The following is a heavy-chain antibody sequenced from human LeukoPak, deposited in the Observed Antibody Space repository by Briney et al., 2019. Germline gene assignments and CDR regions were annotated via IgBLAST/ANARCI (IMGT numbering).Heavy chain of an antibody. CDR1: GFTFSSFT. J-gene: IGHJ4*02. Sequence: GGSLRLSCAASGFTFSSFTMHWARQSPGKGLEWVASISRSGDYIYYVDSLKGRFTISRDNAKNSLSLHMNSLRAEDTAVYYCAREYSSSREFDYWGQGTLVTVSS. CDR2: ISRSGDYI. D-gene: IGHD6-19*01. CDR3: AREYSSSREFDY. V-gene: IGHV3-21*01.